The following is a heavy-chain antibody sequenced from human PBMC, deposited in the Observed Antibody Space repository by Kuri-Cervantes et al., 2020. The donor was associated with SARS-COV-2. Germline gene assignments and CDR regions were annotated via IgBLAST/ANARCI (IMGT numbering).Heavy chain of an antibody. D-gene: IGHD2-21*02. V-gene: IGHV4-39*07. J-gene: IGHJ6*02. Sequence: SETLSLTCTVSGGSISSSSYYWGWIRQPPGKGLEWIGSIYYGGSTYYNPSLKSRVTISVDTSKDQFSLKLSSVTAADTAVYYCARVDIVVVTAIRHYYYGMAVWGPGTTVTVSS. CDR3: ARVDIVVVTAIRHYYYGMAV. CDR2: IYYGGST. CDR1: GGSISSSSYY.